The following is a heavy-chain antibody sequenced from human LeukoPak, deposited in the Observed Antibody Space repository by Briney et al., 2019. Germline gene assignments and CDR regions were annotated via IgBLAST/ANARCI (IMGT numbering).Heavy chain of an antibody. CDR3: AKDERYYGMDV. CDR1: GFTFSSYG. Sequence: PGRSLRLSCAASGFTFSSYGMHWVRQAPGKGLEWVAVISYDGSNKYYADSVKGRFTISRDNSKNTLHLQMNSLRAEDTAVYYCAKDERYYGMDVWGQGTTVTVSS. CDR2: ISYDGSNK. J-gene: IGHJ6*02. V-gene: IGHV3-30*18.